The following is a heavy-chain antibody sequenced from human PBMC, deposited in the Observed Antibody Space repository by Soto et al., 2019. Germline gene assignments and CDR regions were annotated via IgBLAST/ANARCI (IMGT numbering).Heavy chain of an antibody. CDR1: GGSISSYY. CDR3: ARDGGYCSSTSCPYYYYYGRDV. CDR2: IYTSGST. Sequence: SETLSLTCTVSGGSISSYYWCWIRQPAGKGLEWIGRIYTSGSTNYNPSLKSRVTMSVDTSKNQLSLKLSSVTAADTAVYYCARDGGYCSSTSCPYYYYYGRDVWGQGSTVT. J-gene: IGHJ6*02. V-gene: IGHV4-4*07. D-gene: IGHD2-2*01.